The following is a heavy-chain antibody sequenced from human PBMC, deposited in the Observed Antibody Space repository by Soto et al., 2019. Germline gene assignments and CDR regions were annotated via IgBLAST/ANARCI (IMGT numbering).Heavy chain of an antibody. CDR1: GFTFSSYA. D-gene: IGHD4-4*01. Sequence: GGSLRRSCAAAGFTFSSYAMHWVRQAPGKGLEWVAVISYDGSNKYYADSVKGRFTISRDNSKNTLYLQMNSLRAEDTAVYYCAGAVAYGSNYGGQCWGKGTRVAICS. CDR3: AGAVAYGSNYGGQC. J-gene: IGHJ4*02. V-gene: IGHV3-30-3*01. CDR2: ISYDGSNK.